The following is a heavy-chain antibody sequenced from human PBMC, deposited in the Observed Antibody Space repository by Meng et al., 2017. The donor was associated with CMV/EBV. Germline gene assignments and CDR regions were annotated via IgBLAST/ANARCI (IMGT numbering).Heavy chain of an antibody. CDR2: INWNGGST. CDR3: ARVSSPEYYYGMDV. J-gene: IGHJ6*02. V-gene: IGHV3-20*01. CDR1: GFTFDDYG. Sequence: GGSLRLSCAASGFTFDDYGMSWVRQAPGKGLEWVSDINWNGGSTGYADSVKGRFTISRDNAKNSLYLQMNSLRAEDTALYHCARVSSPEYYYGMDVWGQGTTVTVSS.